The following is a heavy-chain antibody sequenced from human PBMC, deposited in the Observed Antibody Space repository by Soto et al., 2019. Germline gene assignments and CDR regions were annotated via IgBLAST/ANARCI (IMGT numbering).Heavy chain of an antibody. J-gene: IGHJ4*02. CDR3: VKELYYYDSSGYYPFDY. V-gene: IGHV3-64D*08. CDR1: GFTFNNYG. CDR2: ISSNGDST. D-gene: IGHD3-22*01. Sequence: GGSLRLSCSASGFTFNNYGLHWVRQTPGKGLEHVSAISSNGDSTYYADSVRGRFTISRDNSKNTLYLQMSSLRAEDTAVYYCVKELYYYDSSGYYPFDYWGQGTLVTVSS.